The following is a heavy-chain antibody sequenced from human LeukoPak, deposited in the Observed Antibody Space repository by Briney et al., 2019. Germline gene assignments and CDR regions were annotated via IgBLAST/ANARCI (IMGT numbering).Heavy chain of an antibody. CDR3: ARDRWYDKSDYYYNLDH. V-gene: IGHV1-18*01. CDR1: GYTFTSYG. D-gene: IGHD3-22*01. Sequence: ASVKVSCKASGYTFTSYGISWVRQAPGQGLEWMGWISGYNGETNNAQKLQGGVTMTTDTSTSTAYMELRSLRSDDTAVYYCARDRWYDKSDYYYNLDHWGQGTLVTVSS. J-gene: IGHJ4*02. CDR2: ISGYNGET.